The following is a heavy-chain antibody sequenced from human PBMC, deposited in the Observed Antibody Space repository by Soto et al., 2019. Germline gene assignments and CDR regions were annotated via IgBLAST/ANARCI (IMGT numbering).Heavy chain of an antibody. CDR1: GFSLSTIGVG. CDR3: VQSRCGGDCLQSYSSHSYYGLDV. Sequence: QITLKESGPTLVKPTQTLTLTCTFSGFSLSTIGVGVGWIRQPPGKALEWLALIYWDDDKRYSPSLKSRLTVTKATSQNQVVLTMTNMDPVDTATYYCVQSRCGGDCLQSYSSHSYYGLDVWGQGTTVTVSS. V-gene: IGHV2-5*02. D-gene: IGHD2-21*02. CDR2: IYWDDDK. J-gene: IGHJ6*02.